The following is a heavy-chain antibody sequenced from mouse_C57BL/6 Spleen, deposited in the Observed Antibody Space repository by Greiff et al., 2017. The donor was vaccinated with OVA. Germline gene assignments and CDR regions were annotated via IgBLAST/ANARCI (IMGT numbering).Heavy chain of an antibody. V-gene: IGHV3-6*01. Sequence: EVKLMESGPGLVKPSQSLSLTCSVTGYSITSGYYWNWIRQFPGNKLEWMGYISYDGSNNYNPSLKNRISITRDTSKNQFFLKLNSVTTEDTATYYCAKLGLENFDYWGQGTTLTVSS. D-gene: IGHD4-1*01. CDR1: GYSITSGYY. CDR2: ISYDGSN. J-gene: IGHJ2*01. CDR3: AKLGLENFDY.